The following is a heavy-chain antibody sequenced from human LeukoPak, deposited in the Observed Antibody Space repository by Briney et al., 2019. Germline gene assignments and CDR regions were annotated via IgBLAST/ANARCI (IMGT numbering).Heavy chain of an antibody. D-gene: IGHD4-11*01. CDR2: ISYSGTT. V-gene: IGHV4-59*01. CDR1: GGSISSYY. Sequence: SETLSLTCTVSGGSISSYYWSWIRQPPGKGLEWIGYISYSGTTSYIPSLKRRVTISVDTSKSQFSLKLRSVTAADTAVYYCARGSNGPIDSWGQGTLVTVSS. CDR3: ARGSNGPIDS. J-gene: IGHJ4*02.